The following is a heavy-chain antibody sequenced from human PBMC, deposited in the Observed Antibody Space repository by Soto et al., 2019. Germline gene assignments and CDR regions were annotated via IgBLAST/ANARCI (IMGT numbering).Heavy chain of an antibody. Sequence: GGSLRLSCAASGFTFNTYSMNWVRQAPGKGLEWVSYISSRSTTIYYADSVRGRFTISRDNAKNSLYLQMNSLRADDTAMYYCASYNWNDVKAFDFWGQGTMVTVSS. J-gene: IGHJ3*01. V-gene: IGHV3-48*01. CDR2: ISSRSTTI. CDR3: ASYNWNDVKAFDF. CDR1: GFTFNTYS. D-gene: IGHD1-1*01.